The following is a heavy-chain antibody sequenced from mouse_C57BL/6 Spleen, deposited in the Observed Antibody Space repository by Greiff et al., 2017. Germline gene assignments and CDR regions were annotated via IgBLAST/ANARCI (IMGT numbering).Heavy chain of an antibody. CDR2: IDPSDSYT. J-gene: IGHJ4*01. CDR3: ARLYGSRDYAMDY. CDR1: GYTFTSYW. V-gene: IGHV1-50*01. Sequence: QVQLQQPGAELVKPGASVKLSCKASGYTFTSYWMQWVKQRPGQGLEWIGEIDPSDSYTNYNQKSKGKATLTVDTSSSTAYMQLSSLTSEDSAVYYCARLYGSRDYAMDYWGQGTSVTVSS. D-gene: IGHD1-1*01.